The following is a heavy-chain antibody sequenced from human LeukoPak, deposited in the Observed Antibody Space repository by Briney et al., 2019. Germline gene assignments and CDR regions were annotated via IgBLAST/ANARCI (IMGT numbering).Heavy chain of an antibody. CDR3: TRDFVL. V-gene: IGHV3-7*01. J-gene: IGHJ4*02. D-gene: IGHD3-3*01. CDR2: INQDGSVK. CDR1: GFAFSTYW. Sequence: GGSLRLSCAASGFAFSTYWMDWVCQAPGKGLGWVGNINQDGSVKHYVDSVRGRFTISRDNARNSVYLQMSALRVEDTAVYCCTRDFVLWGQGSLVTASS.